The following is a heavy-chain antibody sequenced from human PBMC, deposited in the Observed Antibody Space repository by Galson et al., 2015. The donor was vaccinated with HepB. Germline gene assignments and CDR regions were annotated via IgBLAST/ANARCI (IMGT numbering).Heavy chain of an antibody. CDR3: AKDNYPYYYYYYYMDV. J-gene: IGHJ6*03. Sequence: SLRLSCAASGFTFDDYAMHWVRQAPGKGLEWVSGISWNSGSIGYADSVKGRFTISRDNAKNSLYLQMNSLRAEDTALYYCAKDNYPYYYYYYYMDVWGKGTTVTVSS. V-gene: IGHV3-9*01. CDR1: GFTFDDYA. CDR2: ISWNSGSI. D-gene: IGHD3-10*01.